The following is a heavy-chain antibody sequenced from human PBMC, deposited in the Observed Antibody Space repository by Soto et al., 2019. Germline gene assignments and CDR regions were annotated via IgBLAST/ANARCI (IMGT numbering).Heavy chain of an antibody. CDR3: ARAAYNSGWSYFDY. V-gene: IGHV3-74*01. Sequence: GSLRLSCAASGFTFSSSWMHWVRQAPGKGLVWVSRIHSDVISTSYAASVKGRFTISRDNAKNTLYLQMNSLRAEDTAVYYCARAAYNSGWSYFDYWGQGTLVTVSS. J-gene: IGHJ4*02. CDR2: IHSDVIST. D-gene: IGHD6-19*01. CDR1: GFTFSSSW.